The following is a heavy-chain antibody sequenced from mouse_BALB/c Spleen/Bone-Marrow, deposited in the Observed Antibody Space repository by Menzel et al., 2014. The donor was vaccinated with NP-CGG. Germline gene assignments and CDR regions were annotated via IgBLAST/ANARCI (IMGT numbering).Heavy chain of an antibody. CDR2: INNGGTYT. CDR1: GFTFSSYG. CDR3: ALNWDSAY. Sequence: EVHLVESGGDLMKPGGSLKLSCAASGFTFSSYGMSWVRQTPDKRLEWVATINNGGTYTYYPDSVEGRFTISRDNAKNTLYLQMSSLKSEDTAMYYCALNWDSAYWGQGTLVTVSA. J-gene: IGHJ3*01. D-gene: IGHD4-1*02. V-gene: IGHV5-6*01.